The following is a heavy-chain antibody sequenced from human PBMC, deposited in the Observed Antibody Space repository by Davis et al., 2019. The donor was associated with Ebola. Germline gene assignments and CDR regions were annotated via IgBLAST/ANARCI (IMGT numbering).Heavy chain of an antibody. CDR1: GYTFTSYY. V-gene: IGHV1-46*01. CDR3: ARDPTLYEYWTGYPDF. D-gene: IGHD3/OR15-3a*01. CDR2: INPSGGST. J-gene: IGHJ4*02. Sequence: ASVKVSCKASGYTFTSYYMHWVRQAPGQGLEWMGIINPSGGSTSYAQKFQGRVTMTRDTSTSTLYMEISSLRSEDTAVYYCARDPTLYEYWTGYPDFWGQGTQVTVSS.